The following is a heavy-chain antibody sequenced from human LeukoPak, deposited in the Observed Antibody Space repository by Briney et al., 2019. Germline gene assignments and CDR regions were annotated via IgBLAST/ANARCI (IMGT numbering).Heavy chain of an antibody. J-gene: IGHJ4*02. CDR1: GGSISSYY. V-gene: IGHV4-59*08. D-gene: IGHD2-8*01. Sequence: ASETLSLTCTVSGGSISSYYWSWIRQPPGKGLEWIGYIYYTGSTNYNPSLKSRVAISVDTSKNQFSLNLSSVTAADTAVYYCARHSYAGSQYYFDYWGQGALVTVSS. CDR2: IYYTGST. CDR3: ARHSYAGSQYYFDY.